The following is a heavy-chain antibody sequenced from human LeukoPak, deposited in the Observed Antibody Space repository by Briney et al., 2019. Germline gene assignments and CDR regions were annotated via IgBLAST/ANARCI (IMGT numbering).Heavy chain of an antibody. Sequence: GGSLRLSCAATGFTFEYYAMHWVRQVAGKRLEWVSLISGDGSGTYYADSVRGRFTISRDNSKNSLYLQTNSLSTEDTAFYYCAKDTRGKNLFGEFDHWGQGALVTVSS. J-gene: IGHJ4*02. D-gene: IGHD3-16*01. V-gene: IGHV3-43*02. CDR3: AKDTRGKNLFGEFDH. CDR1: GFTFEYYA. CDR2: ISGDGSGT.